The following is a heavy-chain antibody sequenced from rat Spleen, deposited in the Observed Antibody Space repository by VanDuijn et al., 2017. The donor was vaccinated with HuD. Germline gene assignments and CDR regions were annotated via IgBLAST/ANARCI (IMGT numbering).Heavy chain of an antibody. Sequence: QVPLKESGPGLVQPSQTLSLTCSVSGFSLTSYHVSWVRQPPGKGLEWMGVIWTGGITAYNSLLKSRLSISRDIPKSQVFLKMNSLQTEDTAIYFCTREGHNNWGAFAYWGQGTLVTVSS. CDR3: TREGHNNWGAFAY. J-gene: IGHJ3*01. CDR2: IWTGGIT. V-gene: IGHV2-43*01. CDR1: GFSLTSYH. D-gene: IGHD1-10*01.